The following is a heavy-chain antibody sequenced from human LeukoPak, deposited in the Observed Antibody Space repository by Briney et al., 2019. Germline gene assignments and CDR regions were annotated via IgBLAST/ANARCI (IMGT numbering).Heavy chain of an antibody. CDR3: AKVIKDYYYYMGV. J-gene: IGHJ6*03. CDR1: GLTFRSNA. Sequence: PGGSLRLSXVASGLTFRSNAMSWVRQAPGKGLEWVSAISGSADGTYYADSVKGRFSISTDSSKNTLYLQMNSLRAEDTAVYYCAKVIKDYYYYMGVWGRGTTVTVSS. V-gene: IGHV3-23*01. CDR2: ISGSADGT.